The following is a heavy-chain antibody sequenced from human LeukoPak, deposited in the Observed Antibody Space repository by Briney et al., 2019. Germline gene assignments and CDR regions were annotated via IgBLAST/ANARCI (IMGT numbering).Heavy chain of an antibody. D-gene: IGHD3-16*01. CDR1: GFTFSSYC. CDR3: ANLGDRRHLVQGPRRYYYMDV. V-gene: IGHV3-48*01. J-gene: IGHJ6*03. CDR2: ISSSSSTI. Sequence: GGSLRLSCASSGFTFSSYCMNWVRQAPGKGLEWVSYISSSSSTIYYADSVKGRFTISRDNAKNSLYLQMNSLRAEDTAVYYCANLGDRRHLVQGPRRYYYMDVWGKGTTVTVSS.